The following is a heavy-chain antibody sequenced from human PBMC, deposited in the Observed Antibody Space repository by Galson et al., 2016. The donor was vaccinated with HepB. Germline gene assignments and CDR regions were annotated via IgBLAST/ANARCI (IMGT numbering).Heavy chain of an antibody. CDR3: ARVAVTGHYYYYGVDV. J-gene: IGHJ6*02. V-gene: IGHV6-1*01. D-gene: IGHD6-19*01. Sequence: CAISGDSVSSNSAAWNWIRQSPSRGLEWLGRTYYRSKWSNDYAVPVTSRITINPDTSKNQFSLQLSSVTPEDTAVYYCARVAVTGHYYYYGVDVWGQGTTVTVSS. CDR1: GDSVSSNSAA. CDR2: TYYRSKWSN.